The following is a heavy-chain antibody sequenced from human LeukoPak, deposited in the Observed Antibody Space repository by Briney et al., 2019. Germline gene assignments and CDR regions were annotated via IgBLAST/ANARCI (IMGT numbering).Heavy chain of an antibody. D-gene: IGHD4/OR15-4a*01. V-gene: IGHV4-30-4*01. CDR3: ARELTYADY. CDR2: IYYSGST. J-gene: IGHJ4*02. Sequence: TLSLTCPVSGGSIISGDYYWSWIRPPPGKGLEWIGYIYYSGSTYYNPSLKSRVTMSVDTSKNQFSLKLSSVTAADTAVYYCARELTYADYWGQGTLVTVSS. CDR1: GGSIISGDYY.